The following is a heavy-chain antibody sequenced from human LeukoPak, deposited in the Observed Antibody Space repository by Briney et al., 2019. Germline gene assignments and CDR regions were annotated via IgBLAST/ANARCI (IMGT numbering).Heavy chain of an antibody. D-gene: IGHD3-9*01. CDR2: INPNSGGT. V-gene: IGHV1-2*02. J-gene: IGHJ6*03. Sequence: ASVKVSCKASGYTFTGYYMHWVRQAPGQGLEWMGWINPNSGGTNYAQKFQGRVTMTRDTSISTAYMELSRLRSDDTAVYYCARFLYYDILTGYYAPIDYMDVWGKGTTVTVSS. CDR3: ARFLYYDILTGYYAPIDYMDV. CDR1: GYTFTGYY.